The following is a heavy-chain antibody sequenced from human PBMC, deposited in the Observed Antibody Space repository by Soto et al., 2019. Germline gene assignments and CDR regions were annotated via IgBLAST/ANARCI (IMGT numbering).Heavy chain of an antibody. Sequence: GGSLRLSCAASGFTFSSYSMSWVRQAPGKGLEWVLAISGSGGSTYYADSVKGRFTISRDNSKNTLYLQMNSLRAEDTAVYYCAKDSRYYYDSSGYYYTYFDYWGQGTLVTVSS. D-gene: IGHD3-22*01. J-gene: IGHJ4*02. CDR3: AKDSRYYYDSSGYYYTYFDY. CDR1: GFTFSSYS. V-gene: IGHV3-23*01. CDR2: ISGSGGST.